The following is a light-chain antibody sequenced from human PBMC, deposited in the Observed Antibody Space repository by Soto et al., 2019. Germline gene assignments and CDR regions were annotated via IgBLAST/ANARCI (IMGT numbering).Light chain of an antibody. CDR2: GAS. CDR1: QTVSSNY. CDR3: QQYTGPPTT. J-gene: IGKJ5*01. V-gene: IGKV3-20*01. Sequence: EIILTQSPHTLSLSPGERASLSCRASQTVSSNYLAWCQQRPGQAPRLLIYGASTRAAGIPDRFSGSGSGTDFTLTITRLEPEDSAVYFCQQYTGPPTTFGQGTRLEIK.